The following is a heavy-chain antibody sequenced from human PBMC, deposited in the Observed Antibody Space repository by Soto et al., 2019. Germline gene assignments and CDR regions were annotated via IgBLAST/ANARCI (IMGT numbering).Heavy chain of an antibody. V-gene: IGHV3-30*18. D-gene: IGHD6-13*01. CDR2: ISYDGSNK. CDR1: GFTFSSYG. Sequence: GGSLRLSCAASGFTFSSYGMHWVRQAPGKGLEWVAVISYDGSNKYYADSVKGRFTISRDNSKNTLYLQMNSLRAEDTAVYYCAKDIPAAAGTLGFDYYYYGMDVWGQGTTVTVSS. CDR3: AKDIPAAAGTLGFDYYYYGMDV. J-gene: IGHJ6*02.